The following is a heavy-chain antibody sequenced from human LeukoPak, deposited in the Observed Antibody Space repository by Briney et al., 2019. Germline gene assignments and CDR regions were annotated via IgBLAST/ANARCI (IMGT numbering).Heavy chain of an antibody. V-gene: IGHV3-21*01. Sequence: GGSLRLSCAASGFTFSSYSMNWVRQAPGKGLEWVSSISSSSSYIYYADSVKGRFTISRDNAKNSLYLQMNSLRAEDTAVYYCAREGKYYDSSGCIDYWGQGTLVTASS. D-gene: IGHD3-22*01. CDR1: GFTFSSYS. CDR3: AREGKYYDSSGCIDY. CDR2: ISSSSSYI. J-gene: IGHJ4*02.